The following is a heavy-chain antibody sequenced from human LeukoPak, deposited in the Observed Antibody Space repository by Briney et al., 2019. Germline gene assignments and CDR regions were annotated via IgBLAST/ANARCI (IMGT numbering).Heavy chain of an antibody. CDR3: ARDVDISDAFDI. CDR2: IYHSGST. CDR1: GYSISSGYY. Sequence: SETLSLTCTVSGYSISSGYYCGWIRQPPGKGLEWIGSIYHSGSTYYNPSLKSRVTISVDTSKNQFSLKLSSVTAADTAVYYCARDVDISDAFDIWGQGTMVTVSS. D-gene: IGHD2-2*03. V-gene: IGHV4-38-2*02. J-gene: IGHJ3*02.